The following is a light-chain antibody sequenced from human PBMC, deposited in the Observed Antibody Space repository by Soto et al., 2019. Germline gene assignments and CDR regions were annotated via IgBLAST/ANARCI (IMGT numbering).Light chain of an antibody. V-gene: IGKV3-20*01. CDR2: VAS. J-gene: IGKJ1*01. Sequence: EIVLTQSPGTLSLSPGERATLSCRASQSVRSSYLACYQQKPVQAPRLLIYVASIRATGIPDRISGSGSGTDFTLTISRLEPEDFAVYYCQQYGSPPQTFGQGTKVDIK. CDR3: QQYGSPPQT. CDR1: QSVRSSY.